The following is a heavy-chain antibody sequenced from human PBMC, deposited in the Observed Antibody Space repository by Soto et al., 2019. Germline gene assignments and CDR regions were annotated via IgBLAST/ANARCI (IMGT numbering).Heavy chain of an antibody. D-gene: IGHD1-26*01. Sequence: GGSLRLSCAASGFTFSSYAMSWVRQAPGKGLEWVSAISGSGGSTYYADSVKGRFTISRDNSKNTLYLQMNSLRAEDTAVYYWAKDFAARVGRVGATYFDYWGQGTLVTVSS. CDR3: AKDFAARVGRVGATYFDY. V-gene: IGHV3-23*01. CDR2: ISGSGGST. J-gene: IGHJ4*02. CDR1: GFTFSSYA.